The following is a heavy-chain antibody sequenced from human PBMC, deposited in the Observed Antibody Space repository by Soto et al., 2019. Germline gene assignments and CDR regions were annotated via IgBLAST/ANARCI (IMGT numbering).Heavy chain of an antibody. CDR1: GGSISSSNW. CDR2: IYHSGST. V-gene: IGHV4-4*02. J-gene: IGHJ4*02. D-gene: IGHD6-19*01. Sequence: QVQLQESGPGLVKPSGTLSLTCAVSGGSISSSNWWSWVRQPPGKGLEWIGEIYHSGSTNYNPSLKSRVTISVDKSQNQFSLRLSSVTAADTAVYYCARGGSSCWYYFDYWGQGTLVTVSS. CDR3: ARGGSSCWYYFDY.